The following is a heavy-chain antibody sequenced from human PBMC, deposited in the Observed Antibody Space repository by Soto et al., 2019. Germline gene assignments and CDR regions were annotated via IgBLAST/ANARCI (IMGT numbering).Heavy chain of an antibody. CDR1: GGTFSSYA. D-gene: IGHD6-13*01. V-gene: IGHV1-69*01. J-gene: IGHJ4*02. CDR2: IIPIFGTA. CDR3: ARDRGPEVGAAAVYYFDY. Sequence: QVQLVQSGAEVKKPGSSVKVSCKASGGTFSSYAISWVRQAPGQGLAWMGGIIPIFGTANYAQKFQGRVTITADEATRKAYMELSSLRSEDTAVYYCARDRGPEVGAAAVYYFDYWGQGTLVTVAS.